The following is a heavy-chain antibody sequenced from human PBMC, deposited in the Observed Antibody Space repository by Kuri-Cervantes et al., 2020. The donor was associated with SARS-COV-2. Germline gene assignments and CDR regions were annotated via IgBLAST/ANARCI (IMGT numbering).Heavy chain of an antibody. Sequence: GGSLRLSCAASGFTVSNAWMSWVRQAPGMGPEWVGRNKSKTDGGTTDYAAPVKGRFTISRDDSKNTLYLQMNSLKTEDTAVYYCTRDDFWSGVADYWVQGTLVTVSS. CDR3: TRDDFWSGVADY. D-gene: IGHD3-3*01. V-gene: IGHV3-15*01. CDR2: NKSKTDGGTT. J-gene: IGHJ4*02. CDR1: GFTVSNAW.